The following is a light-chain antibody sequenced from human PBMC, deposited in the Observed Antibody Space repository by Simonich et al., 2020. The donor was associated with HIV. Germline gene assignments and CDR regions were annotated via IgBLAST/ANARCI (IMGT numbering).Light chain of an antibody. V-gene: IGLV2-14*03. CDR1: SSDVGGYNY. CDR2: DVS. Sequence: QSALTQPASVSGSPGQSLTIPCPGPSSDVGGYNYVSWYHQHPGKAPKLMIYDVSNRPSGVSNRFSGSKSGNTASLTISGLQAEDEADYYCSSYTSSSTVVFGGGTKLTVL. CDR3: SSYTSSSTVV. J-gene: IGLJ2*01.